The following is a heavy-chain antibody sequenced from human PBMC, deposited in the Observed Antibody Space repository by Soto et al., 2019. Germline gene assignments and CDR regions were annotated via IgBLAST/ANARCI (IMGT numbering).Heavy chain of an antibody. J-gene: IGHJ6*02. CDR1: GASISTEGYT. D-gene: IGHD3-3*01. Sequence: QLQLQESGSGLVKPSQTLSLTCAVSGASISTEGYTWSWIRQPPGKGLEWIGYIYPSGASNYNPSLRSRVTISLDASRNRFSLSVGSVTAADTAVYYCARATFGAVLHLEVWGQGTKVTV. CDR2: IYPSGAS. V-gene: IGHV4-30-2*01. CDR3: ARATFGAVLHLEV.